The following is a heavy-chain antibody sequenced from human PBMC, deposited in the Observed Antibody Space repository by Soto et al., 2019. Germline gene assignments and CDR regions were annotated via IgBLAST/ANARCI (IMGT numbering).Heavy chain of an antibody. D-gene: IGHD4-4*01. Sequence: SETLSLTCTVSGGSISSGGYYWSWIRQHPGKGLEWIGYIYYSGSTYYNPSLKSRVTISVDTSKNQFSLKLSSVTAADTAVYYCARHTVTTVISGYYMDVWGKGTTVTVSS. V-gene: IGHV4-31*03. J-gene: IGHJ6*03. CDR3: ARHTVTTVISGYYMDV. CDR2: IYYSGST. CDR1: GGSISSGGYY.